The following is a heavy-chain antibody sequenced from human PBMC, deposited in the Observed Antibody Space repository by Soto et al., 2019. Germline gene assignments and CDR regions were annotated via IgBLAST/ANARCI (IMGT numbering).Heavy chain of an antibody. CDR3: ATSPLLPGAP. CDR1: GFTFSSND. Sequence: EVPLVESGGGLIQPGGSLRLSCAASGFTFSSNDMNWVRQAPGKGLEWVSLIYSSGSTYYADSVKGRFTISRDNSKNTLYLQMSSLRAEDTAVYYCATSPLLPGAPWGQGTMVTVSS. D-gene: IGHD3-22*01. CDR2: IYSSGST. V-gene: IGHV3-53*01. J-gene: IGHJ3*01.